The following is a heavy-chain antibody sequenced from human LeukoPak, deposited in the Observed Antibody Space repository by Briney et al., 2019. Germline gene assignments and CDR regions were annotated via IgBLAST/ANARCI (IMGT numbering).Heavy chain of an antibody. CDR3: VRKFATGD. CDR2: VKSDRTAT. V-gene: IGHV3-74*01. Sequence: PGGSLRLSCAASGFTFSSHLVHWVRQAQGTGLVWVSSVKSDRTATNYADSVKGRFTISRDNAKNTLYLQMNSLRVEDTAVYYCVRKFATGDWGQGTLVTVSS. CDR1: GFTFSSHL. D-gene: IGHD1-14*01. J-gene: IGHJ4*02.